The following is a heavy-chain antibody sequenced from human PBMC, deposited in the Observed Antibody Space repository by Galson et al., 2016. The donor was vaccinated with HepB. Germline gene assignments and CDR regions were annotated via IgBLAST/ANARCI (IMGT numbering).Heavy chain of an antibody. Sequence: SLRLSCAASGFSFNNYAMHWVRQAPGKGLEWVSFISSDGRNKDHVDSVRGRFTISRDNSKKTLYLQMNNLRAEDTAGYYCALSHGYYYHRGDYYPYYFDYWGQGTLVTISS. CDR2: ISSDGRNK. CDR1: GFSFNNYA. CDR3: ALSHGYYYHRGDYYPYYFDY. V-gene: IGHV3-30-3*01. J-gene: IGHJ4*02. D-gene: IGHD3-22*01.